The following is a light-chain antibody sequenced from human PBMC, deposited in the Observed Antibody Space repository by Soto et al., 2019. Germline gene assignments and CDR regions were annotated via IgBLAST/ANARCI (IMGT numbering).Light chain of an antibody. CDR3: QQYHNWPPWT. Sequence: EIVMTQSPGTLSVSPGERATLSCRASQSVSSNLAWYQQKPGQAPRLLIYGASTRATGIPARFSGSGSGTEFTLTISSLQSEDFAVYYCQQYHNWPPWTFGQGTEVES. V-gene: IGKV3-15*01. CDR2: GAS. CDR1: QSVSSN. J-gene: IGKJ1*01.